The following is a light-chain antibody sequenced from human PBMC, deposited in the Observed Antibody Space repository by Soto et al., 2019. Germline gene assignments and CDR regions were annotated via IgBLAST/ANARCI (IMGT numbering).Light chain of an antibody. V-gene: IGLV2-14*01. CDR1: SSDVGAYNY. CDR2: DVS. J-gene: IGLJ2*01. CDR3: SSYTRSGTRV. Sequence: QSALTQPASVSGSPGQSITISCTGTSSDVGAYNYVSWYQQHPGKAPKVMIYDVSNRPSGVSNRFSGSKSGNTASLNISGLQTEDEADYYCSSYTRSGTRVFGGGTKLTVL.